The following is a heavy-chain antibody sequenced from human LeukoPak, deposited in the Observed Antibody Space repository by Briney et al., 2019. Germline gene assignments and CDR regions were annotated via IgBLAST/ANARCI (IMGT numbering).Heavy chain of an antibody. CDR3: ARAPGGSYLEY. Sequence: GGSLRLSCAASGFTFSSYSMTWVRQAPGKGLEWVSSISSSSSYIYYADSVKGRFTISRDNAKNSLYLQMNSLRAEDTAVYYCARAPGGSYLEYWGQGTLVTVSS. D-gene: IGHD1-26*01. J-gene: IGHJ4*02. V-gene: IGHV3-21*01. CDR1: GFTFSSYS. CDR2: ISSSSSYI.